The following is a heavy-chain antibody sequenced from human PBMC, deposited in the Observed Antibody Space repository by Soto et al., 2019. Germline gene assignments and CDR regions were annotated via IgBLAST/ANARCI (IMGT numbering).Heavy chain of an antibody. CDR2: ISSSSSTI. CDR3: AREGYSYGSNWFDP. J-gene: IGHJ5*02. CDR1: GFTFSSYS. V-gene: IGHV3-48*01. D-gene: IGHD5-18*01. Sequence: GGSLRLSCAASGFTFSSYSMNWVRQAPGKGLEWVSYISSSSSTIYYADSVKGRFTISRDNAKNSLYLQMNSLRAEDTAVYYCAREGYSYGSNWFDPWGQGTLVTVSS.